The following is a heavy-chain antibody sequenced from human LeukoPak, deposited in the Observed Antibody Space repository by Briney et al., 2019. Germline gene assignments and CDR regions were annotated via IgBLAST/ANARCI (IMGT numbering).Heavy chain of an antibody. J-gene: IGHJ4*02. CDR1: GFTFSSSA. V-gene: IGHV3-30*01. D-gene: IGHD5-24*01. CDR2: ISPDGSDQ. CDR3: ARGSRWLQLEPLDW. Sequence: GNSLRLSCAASGFTFSSSAMHWARQAPGKGLEWVAVISPDGSDQYYADSVKGRFTISRDKSKNTLYVQMNGLREKDTAVYYCARGSRWLQLEPLDWWGQGTLVTVSS.